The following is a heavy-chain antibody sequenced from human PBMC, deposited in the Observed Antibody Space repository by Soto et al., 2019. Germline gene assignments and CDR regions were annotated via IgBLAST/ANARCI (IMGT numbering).Heavy chain of an antibody. D-gene: IGHD2-2*01. Sequence: GESLKISCKGSGYSFSTYCINWGRQMPGQGLEWMGRIDPSDSYTHYSPSLQGHVTISADRSISTAYLQWSSLKASDTAVYYCARLSCSRTTSYYGMDVWCQGTAVTVSS. CDR1: GYSFSTYC. V-gene: IGHV5-10-1*01. CDR3: ARLSCSRTTSYYGMDV. J-gene: IGHJ6*02. CDR2: IDPSDSYT.